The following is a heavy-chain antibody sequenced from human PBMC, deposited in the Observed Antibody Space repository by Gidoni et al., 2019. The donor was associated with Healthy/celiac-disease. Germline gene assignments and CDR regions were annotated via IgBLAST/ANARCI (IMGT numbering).Heavy chain of an antibody. CDR3: ARDGGGYAHYFDY. CDR1: GVTVSSYE. D-gene: IGHD5-12*01. V-gene: IGHV3-48*03. CDR2: ISSSGSTI. J-gene: IGHJ4*02. Sequence: EVQLVESGGGVVQHGGSLRSSWAASGVTVSSYEMNWVRQAPGKGREWVSYISSSGSTIYYADSVTGRFTISSVTAKHSLYLQMNSLRAEATAVYYCARDGGGYAHYFDYWGQGTLVTVSS.